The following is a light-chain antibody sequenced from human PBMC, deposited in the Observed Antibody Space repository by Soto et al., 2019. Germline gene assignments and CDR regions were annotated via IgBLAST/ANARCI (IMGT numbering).Light chain of an antibody. CDR1: SSDVGAYNY. J-gene: IGLJ1*01. CDR2: EVS. Sequence: QSALTQPASVSGSPGQSITISCIGTSSDVGAYNYVSRYQQLPGKAPKLMIYEVSNRPSGISNRFSGSKSGNTASLTISGLQTEDEADYYCNSRASGTTYVFGTGTKLTVL. V-gene: IGLV2-14*01. CDR3: NSRASGTTYV.